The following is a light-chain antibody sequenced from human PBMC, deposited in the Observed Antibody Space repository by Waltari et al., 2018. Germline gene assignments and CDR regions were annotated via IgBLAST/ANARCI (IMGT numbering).Light chain of an antibody. J-gene: IGKJ1*01. CDR2: LGS. CDR1: QSLLHSNGYNY. Sequence: DIVMTQSPLSLPVTPGEPASISCKSSQSLLHSNGYNYLGWYLQKPGQSPQLLIYLGSNRASGVPDRFSGSGSDTDFTLKISRLEAEDVGVYFCMHSLQTPWTFGQGTRVEIK. V-gene: IGKV2-28*01. CDR3: MHSLQTPWT.